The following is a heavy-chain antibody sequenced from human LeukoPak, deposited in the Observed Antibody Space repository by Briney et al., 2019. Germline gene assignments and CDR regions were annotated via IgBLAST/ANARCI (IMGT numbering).Heavy chain of an antibody. D-gene: IGHD5-18*01. CDR3: AKVQDPWIQFWRFDY. Sequence: GGSLRLSCAASGFTFSSYGMHWVRQAPGKGLEWVAVIWYDGSNKYYADSVKGRFTISRDNSKNTLYLQMTNLRAEDTAVYYCAKVQDPWIQFWRFDYWGQGTLVTVSP. CDR1: GFTFSSYG. CDR2: IWYDGSNK. V-gene: IGHV3-30*02. J-gene: IGHJ4*02.